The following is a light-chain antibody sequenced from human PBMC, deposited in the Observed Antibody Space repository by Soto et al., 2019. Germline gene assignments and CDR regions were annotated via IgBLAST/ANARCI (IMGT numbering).Light chain of an antibody. CDR3: SSYTSSGTVV. CDR1: SSDVGGYNY. V-gene: IGLV2-14*01. Sequence: QSALTQPASVSGSPGQSITISCTGTSSDVGGYNYVSWYQQHPGKAPKLMIYAVSNRPSGVSNRFSGSKSGTTASLTISGHQAEDEADYYCSSYTSSGTVVFGGGTKLTVL. CDR2: AVS. J-gene: IGLJ3*02.